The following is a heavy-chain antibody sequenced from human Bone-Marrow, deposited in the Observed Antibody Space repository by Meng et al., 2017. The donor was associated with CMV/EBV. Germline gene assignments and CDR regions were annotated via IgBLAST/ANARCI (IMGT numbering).Heavy chain of an antibody. V-gene: IGHV3-7*01. J-gene: IGHJ4*02. CDR3: ARDPNWNYSAY. CDR2: IKKDGSGK. Sequence: LSCAASGFTFSSYWMSWVRQAPGKGLEWVANIKKDGSGKYYVDSVKGRFTISRDNAKNSLYLQMNSLRAEDTAVYYCARDPNWNYSAYWGQGTLVTVSS. CDR1: GFTFSSYW. D-gene: IGHD1-1*01.